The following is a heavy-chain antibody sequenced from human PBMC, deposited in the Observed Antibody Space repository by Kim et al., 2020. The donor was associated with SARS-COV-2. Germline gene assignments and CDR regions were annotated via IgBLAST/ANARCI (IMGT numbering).Heavy chain of an antibody. CDR1: GFIVNTYS. D-gene: IGHD2-15*01. J-gene: IGHJ6*02. CDR2: ISSRRSDT. V-gene: IGHV3-21*06. CDR3: ARMNCPGGNCYAGPYYYGMYV. Sequence: GGSLRLSCEVSGFIVNTYSMNWVRQAPGKGLEWVSFISSRRSDTYYADSLKGRFTISRDNAKNSVYLQINSLRVEDTGVYYCARMNCPGGNCYAGPYYYGMYVWGQGTTFTVSS.